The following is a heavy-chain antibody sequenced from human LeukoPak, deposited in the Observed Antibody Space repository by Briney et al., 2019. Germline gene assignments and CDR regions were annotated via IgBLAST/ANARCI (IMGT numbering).Heavy chain of an antibody. CDR3: GREYYDSSGRDY. J-gene: IGHJ4*02. Sequence: ASGKLCCKASGYTFTGYYINWLREAPAQGPGWMGGFNLNGGGTNLETKFQGRVTMTRATSIDTAFQELSRLRCADTDAAYCGREYYDSSGRDYWGQGTLVTVSS. CDR2: FNLNGGGT. CDR1: GYTFTGYY. V-gene: IGHV1-2*02. D-gene: IGHD3-22*01.